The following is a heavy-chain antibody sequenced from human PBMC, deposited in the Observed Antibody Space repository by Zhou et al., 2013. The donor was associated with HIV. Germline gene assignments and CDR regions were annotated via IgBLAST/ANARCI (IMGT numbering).Heavy chain of an antibody. CDR1: GYTFTSYG. V-gene: IGHV1-18*01. CDR2: ISAYNGNT. D-gene: IGHD2-15*01. Sequence: QVQLVQSGAEVKKPGASVKVSCKASGYTFTSYGISWVRQAPGQGLEWMGWISAYNGNTNYAQKLQGRVTMTTDTSTSTAYMELRSLRSDDTAVYYCARDDRKYCSGGSCYRYWGQGNAGHRLL. CDR3: ARDDRKYCSGGSCYRY. J-gene: IGHJ4*02.